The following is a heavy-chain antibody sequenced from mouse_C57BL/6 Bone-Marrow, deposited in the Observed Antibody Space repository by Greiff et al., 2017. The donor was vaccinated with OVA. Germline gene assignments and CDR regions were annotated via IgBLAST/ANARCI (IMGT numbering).Heavy chain of an antibody. Sequence: QVQLQQSGAELARPGASVKLSCKASGYTFTSYGISWVKQRTGQGLEWIGEIYPRSGNTYYNEKFKGKATLTADKSSSTAYMELRSLTSEDSAVYFCARSFYYSNPTDWYFDVWGTGTTVTVSS. V-gene: IGHV1-81*01. D-gene: IGHD2-5*01. CDR3: ARSFYYSNPTDWYFDV. CDR1: GYTFTSYG. J-gene: IGHJ1*03. CDR2: IYPRSGNT.